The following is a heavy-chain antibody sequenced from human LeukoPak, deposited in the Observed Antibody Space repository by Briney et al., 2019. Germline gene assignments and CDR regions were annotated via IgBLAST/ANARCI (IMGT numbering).Heavy chain of an antibody. D-gene: IGHD4-11*01. Sequence: ASVKVSCKASGYTFTGYYMHWVRQAPGRGLEWMGWINPNSGGTNYAQKFQGRVTMTRDTSISTAYMELSRLRSDDTAVYYCARAVYSNYVDAFDIWGQGTMVTVSS. CDR3: ARAVYSNYVDAFDI. V-gene: IGHV1-2*02. CDR2: INPNSGGT. CDR1: GYTFTGYY. J-gene: IGHJ3*02.